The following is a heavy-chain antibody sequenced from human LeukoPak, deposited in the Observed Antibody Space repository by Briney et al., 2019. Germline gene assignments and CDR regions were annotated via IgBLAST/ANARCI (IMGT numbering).Heavy chain of an antibody. V-gene: IGHV4-61*02. CDR3: ARDLVEMATTTD. CDR1: GGSISSGSYY. J-gene: IGHJ4*02. CDR2: IYTSGST. Sequence: SETLSLTCTVSGGSISSGSYYWSWIRQPAGKGLEWIGRIYTSGSTNYNPSLKSRVAISVDTSKNQFSLKLSSVTAADTAVYYCARDLVEMATTTDWGQGTLVTVSS. D-gene: IGHD5-24*01.